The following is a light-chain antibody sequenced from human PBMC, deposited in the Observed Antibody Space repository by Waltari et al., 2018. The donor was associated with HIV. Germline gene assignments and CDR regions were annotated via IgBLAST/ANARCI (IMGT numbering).Light chain of an antibody. V-gene: IGLV2-14*01. J-gene: IGLJ1*01. CDR1: SSDVGGYNY. CDR2: EVS. CDR3: SSYTSSSTYV. Sequence: QSALTQPASVSGSPGQSITISCTGTSSDVGGYNYVSWYQQHTGKAPKLMIYEVSNRPSGVSNRFSGSTSGNTASLTISGLQAEDEADYYCSSYTSSSTYVFGTGTKVTVL.